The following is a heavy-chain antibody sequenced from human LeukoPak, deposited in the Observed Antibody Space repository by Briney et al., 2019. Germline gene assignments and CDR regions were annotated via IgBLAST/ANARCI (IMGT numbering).Heavy chain of an antibody. CDR3: ARGRPLVTRAAGGVLYYYYGMDV. V-gene: IGHV4-34*01. Sequence: SETLSLTCAVYGGSFSGYYWSWIRQPPGKGLEWIGEINHSGSTNYNPSLKSRVTISVDTSKNQFSLKLSSVTAADTAVYYCARGRPLVTRAAGGVLYYYYGMDVWGQGTTVTVSS. J-gene: IGHJ6*02. D-gene: IGHD2-8*02. CDR2: INHSGST. CDR1: GGSFSGYY.